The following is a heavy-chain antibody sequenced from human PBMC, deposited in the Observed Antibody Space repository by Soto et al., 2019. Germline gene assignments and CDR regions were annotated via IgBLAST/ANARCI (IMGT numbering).Heavy chain of an antibody. Sequence: ASVKVSCKASGYTFTSYDINWVRQATGQGLEWMGWMNPNSGNTGYAQKFQGRVTMTRNTSISTAYMELSSLRSEETAVYYCARGRYYDILTGYYNLLLRNYYYYYMDVWGKGTTVTVSS. CDR1: GYTFTSYD. CDR3: ARGRYYDILTGYYNLLLRNYYYYYMDV. V-gene: IGHV1-8*01. D-gene: IGHD3-9*01. J-gene: IGHJ6*03. CDR2: MNPNSGNT.